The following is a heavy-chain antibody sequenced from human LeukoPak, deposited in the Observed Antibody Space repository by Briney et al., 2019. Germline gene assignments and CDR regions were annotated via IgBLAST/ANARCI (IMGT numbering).Heavy chain of an antibody. CDR1: GYSFTSYW. J-gene: IGHJ4*02. CDR3: ARQGEIVVVPAAPDY. Sequence: GESLKISCKGSGYSFTSYWIGWVRQMPGKGLEWMGIIYPGDSDTGYSPSFQGQVTISADKSISTAYLQWSSLKASDTAMYYCARQGEIVVVPAAPDYWGQGTLVTVSS. D-gene: IGHD2-2*01. V-gene: IGHV5-51*01. CDR2: IYPGDSDT.